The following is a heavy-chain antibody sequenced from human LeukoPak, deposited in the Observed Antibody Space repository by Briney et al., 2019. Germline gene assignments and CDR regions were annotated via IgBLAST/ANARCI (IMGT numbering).Heavy chain of an antibody. CDR2: ISSGSGTI. Sequence: GGSLRLSCAASGFTFSSYAMSWVRQAPGKGLEWVSYISSGSGTIYYADSVKGRFTISRDNAENSLYLQMNSLRAEDTAVYYCAGVPGTYQPTVYWGQGTLVTVSS. CDR1: GFTFSSYA. D-gene: IGHD2-2*01. V-gene: IGHV3-48*04. CDR3: AGVPGTYQPTVY. J-gene: IGHJ4*02.